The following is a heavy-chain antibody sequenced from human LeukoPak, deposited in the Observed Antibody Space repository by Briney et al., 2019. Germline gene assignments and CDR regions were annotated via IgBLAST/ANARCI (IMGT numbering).Heavy chain of an antibody. CDR1: GGTFSSYA. Sequence: ASVKVSCKASGGTFSSYAISWVRQAPGQGLEWMGGIIPIFGTANYAQKFQGRVTITADESTSTAYMELSSLRSEDTAVYYCARSYYYDSSCDYWGQGTLVTVSS. CDR3: ARSYYYDSSCDY. J-gene: IGHJ4*02. D-gene: IGHD3-22*01. V-gene: IGHV1-69*13. CDR2: IIPIFGTA.